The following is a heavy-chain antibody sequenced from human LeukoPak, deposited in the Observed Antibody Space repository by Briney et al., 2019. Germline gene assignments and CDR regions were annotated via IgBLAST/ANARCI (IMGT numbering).Heavy chain of an antibody. D-gene: IGHD2-2*01. J-gene: IGHJ4*02. CDR3: AKDLGPGCSSTSCYRVDTAMALDY. CDR1: GFTFSSYA. CDR2: ISGSGGST. V-gene: IGHV3-23*01. Sequence: PGGSLRLSCAASGFTFSSYAMSWVRQAPGKGLEWVSAISGSGGSTYYADSVKGRVTISRDNSKNTLYLQMNSLRVEDTAVYYCAKDLGPGCSSTSCYRVDTAMALDYWGQGTLVTVSS.